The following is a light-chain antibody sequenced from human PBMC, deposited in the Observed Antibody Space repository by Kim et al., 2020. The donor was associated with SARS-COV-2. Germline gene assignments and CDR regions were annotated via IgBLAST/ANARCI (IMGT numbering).Light chain of an antibody. CDR3: QVWDSSSDRNYV. Sequence: SYELTQPPSVSVAPGKTARITCGGNNIGSKSVHWYQQKPGQAPVLVIYYDSDWPSGIPERFSGSNSGNTATLTISRVEAGDEADYYCQVWDSSSDRNYVFGTGTKVTVL. V-gene: IGLV3-21*04. CDR1: NIGSKS. CDR2: YDS. J-gene: IGLJ1*01.